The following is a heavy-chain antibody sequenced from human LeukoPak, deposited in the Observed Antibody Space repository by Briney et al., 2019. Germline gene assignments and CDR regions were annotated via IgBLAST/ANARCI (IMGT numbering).Heavy chain of an antibody. Sequence: GGSLRLSCEASGFTFSSYGMSWVRQAPGKGLEWVSAISGGGGGTYYADSVKGRFTIPRDNSKNTLYLQMNSLRAEDAAVYFCAKRVAHSSGAYWDYWGQGILVTVSS. D-gene: IGHD6-19*01. J-gene: IGHJ4*02. V-gene: IGHV3-23*01. CDR3: AKRVAHSSGAYWDY. CDR1: GFTFSSYG. CDR2: ISGGGGGT.